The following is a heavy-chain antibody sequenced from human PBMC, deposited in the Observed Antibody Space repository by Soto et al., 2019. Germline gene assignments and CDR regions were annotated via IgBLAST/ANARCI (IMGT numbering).Heavy chain of an antibody. J-gene: IGHJ3*02. CDR1: GGSISSSNW. D-gene: IGHD1-26*01. CDR3: ARVREGWELGGAFDI. Sequence: SETLSLTCAVSGGSISSSNWWSCVRQPPGKGLEWIGEIYHSGSTNYNPSLKSRVTISVDKSKNQFSLKLSSVTAADTAVYYCARVREGWELGGAFDIWGQGTMVTVSS. V-gene: IGHV4-4*02. CDR2: IYHSGST.